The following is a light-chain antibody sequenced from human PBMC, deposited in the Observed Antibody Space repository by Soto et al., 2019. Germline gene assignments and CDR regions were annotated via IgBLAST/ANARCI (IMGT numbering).Light chain of an antibody. CDR1: QGIVYSERNNY. V-gene: IGKV2-30*01. CDR2: KVS. CDR3: MKGAHWPWR. J-gene: IGKJ1*01. Sequence: DILMTQSPLALTGTLVQRASLSCRSSQGIVYSERNNYLNSFQQRPGQSPRRLIYKVSNRDSAVPDRFSGRGSGTDFTLEISRVEAEDVGVYYCMKGAHWPWRLGQGTNV.